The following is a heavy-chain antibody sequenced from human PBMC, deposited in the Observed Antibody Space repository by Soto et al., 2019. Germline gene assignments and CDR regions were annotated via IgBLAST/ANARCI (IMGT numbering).Heavy chain of an antibody. Sequence: PVGSLRLSCAASGNIFTGYGMHWVRQPPGKGLEWVAIIRHDGSNIFYADSVRGRFTISRDNSKNTLYLQMNSLRVEDTAVYYWARDEEGEKKSLGYYDIWGQGPLDPVSS. D-gene: IGHD3-3*01. CDR3: ARDEEGEKKSLGYYDI. CDR2: IRHDGSNI. CDR1: GNIFTGYG. V-gene: IGHV3-33*01. J-gene: IGHJ4*02.